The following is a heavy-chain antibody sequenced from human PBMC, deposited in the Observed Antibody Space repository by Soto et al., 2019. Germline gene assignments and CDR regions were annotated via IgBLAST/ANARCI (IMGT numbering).Heavy chain of an antibody. D-gene: IGHD2-2*01. V-gene: IGHV1-18*01. CDR1: GYTFTSYG. CDR2: ISAYNGNT. CDR3: ARVAVLVPATSYYYTMDV. J-gene: IGHJ6*02. Sequence: QVQLVQSGAEVKKPGASVKVSCKASGYTFTSYGISWVRQAPGQGLEWMGRISAYNGNTNYAQKLQGRVTMTTDAATSTAYMELRSPGSDDTDVYYCARVAVLVPATSYYYTMDVWGQGTTVTVSS.